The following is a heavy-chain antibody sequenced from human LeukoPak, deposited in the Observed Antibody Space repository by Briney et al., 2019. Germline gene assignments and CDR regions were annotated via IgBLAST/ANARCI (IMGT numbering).Heavy chain of an antibody. CDR1: GFTFSNYW. J-gene: IGHJ4*02. CDR3: AREDQPRGTFDY. CDR2: IKQDGSEK. Sequence: PGGSLRLSCAAPGFTFSNYWMSWVRQAPGKGLEWVANIKQDGSEKYYVDSVKGRFTISRDNAKNSLYLQMNSLRAEDTALYYCAREDQPRGTFDYWGQGILVTVSS. D-gene: IGHD2-15*01. V-gene: IGHV3-7*05.